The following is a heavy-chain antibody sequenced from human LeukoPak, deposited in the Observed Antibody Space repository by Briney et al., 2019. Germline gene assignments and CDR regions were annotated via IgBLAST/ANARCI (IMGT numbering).Heavy chain of an antibody. CDR2: ISAYIGNT. V-gene: IGHV1-18*01. CDR1: GYTFTSYG. J-gene: IGHJ5*02. D-gene: IGHD4-17*01. CDR3: ARELDDYGDYGIDP. Sequence: ASVKVSCKASGYTFTSYGISWVRQAPGQGLEWMGWISAYIGNTNYAQKLQGRVTMTTDTSTSTAYMELRSLRSDDTAVYYCARELDDYGDYGIDPWGQGTLVTVSS.